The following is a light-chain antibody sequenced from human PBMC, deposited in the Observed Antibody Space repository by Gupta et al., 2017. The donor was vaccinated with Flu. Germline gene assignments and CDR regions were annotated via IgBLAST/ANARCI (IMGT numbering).Light chain of an antibody. J-gene: IGLJ1*01. V-gene: IGLV2-23*02. CDR2: EVN. CDR1: SSDVGSYDL. CDR3: CSYAGGGTSV. Sequence: QSALTQPDSVSGSPVQSITISCTGTSSDVGSYDLVSWYQPHPGKAPRLIIYEVNKRPAGLATRFSVSKSANTASLTVSGLQAEDEADYYCCSYAGGGTSVFGTGTKVTVL.